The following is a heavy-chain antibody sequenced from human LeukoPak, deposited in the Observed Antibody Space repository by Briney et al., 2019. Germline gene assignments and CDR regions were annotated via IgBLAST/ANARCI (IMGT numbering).Heavy chain of an antibody. CDR1: GGSMTSNNYY. CDR2: IHYSGST. Sequence: SETLSLTCTVSGGSMTSNNYYWGWIRQPPGKGLEWIGKIHYSGSTYYSPSLKNRVTISVDTSKNQFSLRLKSVTAADTAVYYCWRPHCSNSVCSSSRVDFWGQGTLVTVSS. D-gene: IGHD2-8*01. V-gene: IGHV4-39*01. J-gene: IGHJ4*02. CDR3: WRPHCSNSVCSSSRVDF.